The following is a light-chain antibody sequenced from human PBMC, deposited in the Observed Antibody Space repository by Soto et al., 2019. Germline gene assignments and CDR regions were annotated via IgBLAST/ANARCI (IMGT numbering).Light chain of an antibody. CDR3: QQYNSYPWT. Sequence: DIRMTQSTSTLSVSFGDRVTISCGASQTISNWLAWYQQKPGKAPKLLIYDASSLESGVPSRFSGSGYGTEFNLTITSLQTDDFATYYCQQYNSYPWTFGQGTKVDIK. J-gene: IGKJ1*01. CDR1: QTISNW. V-gene: IGKV1-5*01. CDR2: DAS.